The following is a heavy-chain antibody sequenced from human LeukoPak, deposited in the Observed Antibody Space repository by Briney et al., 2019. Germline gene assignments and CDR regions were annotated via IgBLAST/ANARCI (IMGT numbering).Heavy chain of an antibody. J-gene: IGHJ6*02. CDR2: IIPIFGTA. V-gene: IGHV1-69*13. D-gene: IGHD3-22*01. CDR3: ARVSFVPYDSSGYYYSGMDV. Sequence: SVKVSCKASGGTFSSYAISWVRQAPGQGLEWMGGIIPIFGTANYAQKFQGRVTITADESTSTAYMELSSLRSEDTAVYYCARVSFVPYDSSGYYYSGMDVWGQGTTVTVSS. CDR1: GGTFSSYA.